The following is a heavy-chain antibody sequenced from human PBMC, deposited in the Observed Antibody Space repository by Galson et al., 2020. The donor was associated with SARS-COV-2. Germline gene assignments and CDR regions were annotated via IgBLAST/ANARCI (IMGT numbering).Heavy chain of an antibody. V-gene: IGHV3-23*01. Sequence: GGSLRLSCAASGFTFSSYAMSWVRQAPGKGLEWVSAISGSGGSTYYADSVKGRFTISSDNSKNTLYLQLNSLRAEDTAVYYCAKGYSGYDWGVYYYYYMDVWGKGTTVTVSS. CDR2: ISGSGGST. CDR1: GFTFSSYA. J-gene: IGHJ6*03. CDR3: AKGYSGYDWGVYYYYYMDV. D-gene: IGHD5-12*01.